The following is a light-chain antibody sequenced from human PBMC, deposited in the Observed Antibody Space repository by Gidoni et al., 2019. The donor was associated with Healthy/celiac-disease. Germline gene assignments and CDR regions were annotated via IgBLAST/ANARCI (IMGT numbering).Light chain of an antibody. CDR2: AAS. CDR3: RQSYSTPFT. V-gene: IGKV1-39*01. CDR1: QSSSSY. Sequence: DIQMTQSPSSLSASVGARVTITCRASQSSSSYLNWYQQKPGKAPKLLMYAASSLQSGVPSRFSGSGAVTDVTLTISSLQPEDFSTYYCRQSYSTPFTFGGGTKVEIK. J-gene: IGKJ4*01.